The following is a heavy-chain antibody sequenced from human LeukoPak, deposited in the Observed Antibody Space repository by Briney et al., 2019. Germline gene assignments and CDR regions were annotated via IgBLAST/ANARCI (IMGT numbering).Heavy chain of an antibody. CDR1: GFTFSNYA. Sequence: GGSLRLSCAASGFTFSNYAMSWVRQAPGKGLEWVADISGGGEHTFYADSVKGRFTISRDNSKDTLHLQMNILRPEDTALYYCASGPYSSSYFASWGQGTMVTVSS. CDR3: ASGPYSSSYFAS. J-gene: IGHJ4*02. D-gene: IGHD6-13*01. V-gene: IGHV3-23*01. CDR2: ISGGGEHT.